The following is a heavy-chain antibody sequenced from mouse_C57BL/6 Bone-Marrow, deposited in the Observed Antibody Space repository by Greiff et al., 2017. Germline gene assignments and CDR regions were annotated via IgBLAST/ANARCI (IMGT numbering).Heavy chain of an antibody. V-gene: IGHV1-64*01. D-gene: IGHD1-3*01. Sequence: QVQLQQPGAELVKPGASVKLSCKASGYTFTSYWMHWVKQRPGQGLEWIGMIHPNSGSTNYNEKFKSKATLTVDKSSSTAYMQLSSLTSEDSAVYYCARRGYRTRAWFAYWGQGTLVTVSA. J-gene: IGHJ3*01. CDR3: ARRGYRTRAWFAY. CDR1: GYTFTSYW. CDR2: IHPNSGST.